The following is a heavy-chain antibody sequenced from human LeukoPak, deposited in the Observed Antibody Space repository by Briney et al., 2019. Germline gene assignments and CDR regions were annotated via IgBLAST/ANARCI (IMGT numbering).Heavy chain of an antibody. J-gene: IGHJ3*02. D-gene: IGHD3-22*01. CDR2: IYYSGST. Sequence: SETLSLTCTVSGGSISSSSYYWGWIRQPPGKGLEWIGSIYYSGSTYYNPSLKSRVTISVDTSKNQFSLKLSSVTATDTAVYYCARAGPHYYDSSGYPNDAFDIWGQGTMVTVSS. V-gene: IGHV4-39*07. CDR1: GGSISSSSYY. CDR3: ARAGPHYYDSSGYPNDAFDI.